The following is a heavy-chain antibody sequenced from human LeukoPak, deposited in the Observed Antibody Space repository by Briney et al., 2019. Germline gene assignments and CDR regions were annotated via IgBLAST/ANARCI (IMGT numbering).Heavy chain of an antibody. V-gene: IGHV4-59*01. Sequence: SETLSLTCAVSGGSINDYYWSWIRQPPGKGLEWIGFIYYTGITNSNPSLRSRATISVDTSKNQLSLNLTSVTAADTAVYYCARGLQRYYYYFLDVWGTGTTVTVSS. D-gene: IGHD4-11*01. J-gene: IGHJ6*04. CDR1: GGSINDYY. CDR2: IYYTGIT. CDR3: ARGLQRYYYYFLDV.